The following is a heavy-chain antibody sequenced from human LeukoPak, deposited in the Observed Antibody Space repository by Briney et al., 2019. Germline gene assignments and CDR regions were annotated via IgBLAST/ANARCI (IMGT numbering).Heavy chain of an antibody. J-gene: IGHJ4*02. Sequence: GASVKVSFKASGYTFTSYAMHWVRQAPGQRLEWMGWINAGNGNTKYSQKFQGRVTITRDTSASTAYMELSSLRSEDTAVYYCARDRGTMIVVVTSLFDYWGQGTLVTVSS. CDR1: GYTFTSYA. CDR2: INAGNGNT. D-gene: IGHD3-22*01. V-gene: IGHV1-3*01. CDR3: ARDRGTMIVVVTSLFDY.